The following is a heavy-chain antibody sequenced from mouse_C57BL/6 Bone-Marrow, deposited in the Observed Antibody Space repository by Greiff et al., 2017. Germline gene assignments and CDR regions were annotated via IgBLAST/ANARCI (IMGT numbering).Heavy chain of an antibody. D-gene: IGHD2-1*01. CDR1: GYTFTSYW. V-gene: IGHV1-53*01. Sequence: QVQLQQPGTEMVKPGASVKLSCKASGYTFTSYWMHWVKQRPGQGLEWIGNINPSNGGTNYNEKFKSKATLTVDKSSSTAYMQLSSLTSEDSAVYYCARDGNYLYYFDYWGQGTTLTVSS. CDR2: INPSNGGT. CDR3: ARDGNYLYYFDY. J-gene: IGHJ2*01.